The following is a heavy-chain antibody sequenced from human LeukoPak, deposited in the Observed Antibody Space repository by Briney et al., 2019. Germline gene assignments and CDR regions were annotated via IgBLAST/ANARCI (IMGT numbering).Heavy chain of an antibody. Sequence: SETLSLTCSVSGGSISSDYWGWIRQPPGKGLEWIAYVHYSGSTSYNPSLKSRVTISIDTPKNQFSLKLSSVTAADTAVYYCAGYGSGSYYKAFDYWGQGTLVTVSS. CDR2: VHYSGST. CDR3: AGYGSGSYYKAFDY. CDR1: GGSISSDY. J-gene: IGHJ4*02. V-gene: IGHV4-59*01. D-gene: IGHD3-10*01.